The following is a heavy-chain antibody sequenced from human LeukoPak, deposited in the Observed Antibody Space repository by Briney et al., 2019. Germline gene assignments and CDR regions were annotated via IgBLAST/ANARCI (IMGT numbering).Heavy chain of an antibody. J-gene: IGHJ4*02. CDR1: GYTFTSYY. Sequence: ASVKVSCKASGYTFTSYYMHWVRQAPGQGLEWMGIINPSGGSTSYAQKFQGRVTTTRDMSTSTVYMELSSLRSEDTAVYYCARESYSSAFLSWGQGTLVTVSS. D-gene: IGHD6-19*01. V-gene: IGHV1-46*01. CDR2: INPSGGST. CDR3: ARESYSSAFLS.